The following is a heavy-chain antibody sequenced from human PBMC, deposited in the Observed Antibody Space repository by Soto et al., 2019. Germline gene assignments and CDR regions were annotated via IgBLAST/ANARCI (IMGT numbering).Heavy chain of an antibody. CDR3: ARAVQFPALVY. V-gene: IGHV4-59*01. J-gene: IGHJ4*02. CDR1: GGSISSYY. Sequence: SETLCLTCTVSGGSISSYYWNWIRQPPGKGLEWIGNIYNSDNTNYSPSLKSLVPISVDTSKNQFSLKLSSVTAADTAVYYGARAVQFPALVYGGQGTLVTVSS. D-gene: IGHD2-8*02. CDR2: IYNSDNT.